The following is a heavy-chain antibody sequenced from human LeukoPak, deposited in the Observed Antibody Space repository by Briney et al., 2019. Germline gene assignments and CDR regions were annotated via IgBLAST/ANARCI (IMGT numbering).Heavy chain of an antibody. J-gene: IGHJ5*02. V-gene: IGHV1-69*06. CDR3: ANNVRFLEWLSWFDP. Sequence: APVKVFCGASGGTFSSYAISWVRQAPGQRPELMGGIIPIFGTANYAQKFQGRVTITADKSTSTAYMELSSLRSEDTAVYYCANNVRFLEWLSWFDPWGQGTLVTVSS. CDR1: GGTFSSYA. D-gene: IGHD3-3*01. CDR2: IIPIFGTA.